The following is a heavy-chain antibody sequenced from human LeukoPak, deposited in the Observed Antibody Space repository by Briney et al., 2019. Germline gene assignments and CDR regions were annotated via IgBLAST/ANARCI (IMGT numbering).Heavy chain of an antibody. Sequence: GGSLRLSCAASGFTVTKYNLNWVRQARGKGLEWVSFISESGSDIYYAESVKGRSTISRDIAKNSVYLQMNSLRDEDTAVYYCARGPLGWSDYWGQGLLVTVSS. J-gene: IGHJ4*02. CDR2: ISESGSDI. D-gene: IGHD1-26*01. CDR1: GFTVTKYN. CDR3: ARGPLGWSDY. V-gene: IGHV3-48*02.